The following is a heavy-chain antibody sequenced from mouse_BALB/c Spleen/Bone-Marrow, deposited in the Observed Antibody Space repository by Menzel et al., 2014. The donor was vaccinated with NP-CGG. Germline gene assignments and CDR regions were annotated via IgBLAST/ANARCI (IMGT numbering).Heavy chain of an antibody. Sequence: EVKLVESGGGLVQPGGSLKLSCAASGFTFSSYGTSWVRQTPDKRLELVATINTNGGNTYYPGSVKGRFTISRDNAKNTLYLQMSSLESEDTAMYYCARGLDYWGQGTTLTVSS. J-gene: IGHJ2*01. CDR3: ARGLDY. CDR1: GFTFSSYG. V-gene: IGHV5-6-3*01. CDR2: INTNGGNT.